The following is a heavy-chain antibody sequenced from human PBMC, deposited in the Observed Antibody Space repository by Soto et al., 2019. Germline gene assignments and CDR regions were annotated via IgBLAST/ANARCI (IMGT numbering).Heavy chain of an antibody. V-gene: IGHV3-30-3*01. D-gene: IGHD6-19*01. J-gene: IGHJ4*02. CDR1: GFTFSSYA. CDR2: ISYDGSNK. Sequence: QVQLVESGGGVVQPGRSLRLSCEASGFTFSSYAMHWVRQAPGKGLEWVAIISYDGSNKYYADSVKGRFTISRDNSKNTLYLQMNSLRAEDTAVYYCARGARGAVAGTIDYWGQGTLVTVSS. CDR3: ARGARGAVAGTIDY.